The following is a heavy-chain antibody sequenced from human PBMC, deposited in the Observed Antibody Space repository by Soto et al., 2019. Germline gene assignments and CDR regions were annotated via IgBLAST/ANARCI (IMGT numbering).Heavy chain of an antibody. CDR1: GGSFSGYY. D-gene: IGHD4-17*01. Sequence: PSETLSLTCAVYGGSFSGYYWSWIRQPPGKGLEWIGEINHSGSTNYNPSLKSRVTISVDTSKNQFSLKLSSVTAADTALYYCATTTVVTPSGDAFDIWGQGAMVTVSS. CDR3: ATTTVVTPSGDAFDI. CDR2: INHSGST. V-gene: IGHV4-34*01. J-gene: IGHJ3*02.